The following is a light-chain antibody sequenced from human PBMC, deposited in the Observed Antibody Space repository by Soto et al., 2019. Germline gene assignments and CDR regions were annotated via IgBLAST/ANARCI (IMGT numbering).Light chain of an antibody. CDR2: DVS. CDR1: SSDIGGYDY. V-gene: IGLV2-14*01. CDR3: NSYTTSSSLYV. Sequence: QSALTQPASVSGSPGQSITISCTGTSSDIGGYDYVSWYQQYPGKAPKLMIYDVSNRPSGVSDRVSGSKSANTASLTISGLQAEDEADYYCNSYTTSSSLYVFGTGTKLTVL. J-gene: IGLJ1*01.